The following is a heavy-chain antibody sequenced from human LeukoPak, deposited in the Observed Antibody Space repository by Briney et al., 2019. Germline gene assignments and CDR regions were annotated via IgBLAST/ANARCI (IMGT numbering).Heavy chain of an antibody. CDR3: AREYSTSSTAFDI. D-gene: IGHD6-6*01. Sequence: SETLSLTCAAYGGSFSGYYWSWIRQPPGKGLEWIGETKHTGGTNYNPSLKSRVTISVDTSKNQFSLRLSSVTAADTAVYYCAREYSTSSTAFDIWGQGTMVTVSS. CDR1: GGSFSGYY. CDR2: TKHTGGT. J-gene: IGHJ3*02. V-gene: IGHV4-34*01.